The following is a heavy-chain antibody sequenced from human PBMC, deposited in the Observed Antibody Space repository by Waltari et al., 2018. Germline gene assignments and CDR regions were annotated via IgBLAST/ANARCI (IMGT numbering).Heavy chain of an antibody. D-gene: IGHD1-7*01. CDR3: ARTTRTGSTFFLGPLDP. J-gene: IGHJ5*02. CDR1: GFNFSYHA. Sequence: QVQLVESGGGVVQLGTSLRLSCAASGFNFSYHAMYWVRQAAGKGLEWVAVTSYDGTNKYYADSVKGRFIISRDNSENTLHLQMNSLSTEDTAVYYCARTTRTGSTFFLGPLDPWGQGTLVTVSS. V-gene: IGHV3-30-3*01. CDR2: TSYDGTNK.